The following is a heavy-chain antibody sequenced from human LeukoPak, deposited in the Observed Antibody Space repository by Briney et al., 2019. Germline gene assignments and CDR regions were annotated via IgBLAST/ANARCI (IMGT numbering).Heavy chain of an antibody. CDR1: GGSFSGYY. J-gene: IGHJ4*02. D-gene: IGHD3-3*01. Sequence: SETLSLTCAVYGGSFSGYYWSWIRQPPGKGLEWIGEINHSGSTNYNPSLKSRVTISVDTSKNQFSLKLSSVTAADTAVYYCAGAITTIDYWGQGTLVTVSS. V-gene: IGHV4-34*01. CDR2: INHSGST. CDR3: AGAITTIDY.